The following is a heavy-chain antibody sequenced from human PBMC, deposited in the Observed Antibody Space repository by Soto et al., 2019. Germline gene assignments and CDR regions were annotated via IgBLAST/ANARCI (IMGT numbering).Heavy chain of an antibody. CDR2: IIPIFGTA. V-gene: IGHV1-69*13. Sequence: GASVKVSCKASGGTFSSYAISWVRQAPGQGLEWMGGIIPIFGTANYAQKFQGRVTITADESTSTAYMELSSLRSKDTAVYYCARDSSGYCSGGSCYAYYYYGMDVWGQGTTVTVSS. D-gene: IGHD2-15*01. CDR1: GGTFSSYA. CDR3: ARDSSGYCSGGSCYAYYYYGMDV. J-gene: IGHJ6*02.